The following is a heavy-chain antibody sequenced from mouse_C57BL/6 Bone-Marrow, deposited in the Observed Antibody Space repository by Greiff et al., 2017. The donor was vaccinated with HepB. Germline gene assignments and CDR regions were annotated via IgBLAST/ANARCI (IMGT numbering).Heavy chain of an antibody. Sequence: EVNLVESGGGLVQPGGSLKLSCAASGFTFSDYYMYWVRQTPEKRLEWVAYISNGGGSTYYPDTVKGRFTISRDNAKNTLYLQMSRLKSEDTAMYYCAIQVTTVVAPLGFDVWGTGTTVTVSS. CDR2: ISNGGGST. CDR1: GFTFSDYY. V-gene: IGHV5-12*01. J-gene: IGHJ1*03. D-gene: IGHD1-1*01. CDR3: AIQVTTVVAPLGFDV.